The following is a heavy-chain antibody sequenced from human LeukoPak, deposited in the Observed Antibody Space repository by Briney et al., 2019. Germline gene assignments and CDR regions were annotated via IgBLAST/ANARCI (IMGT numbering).Heavy chain of an antibody. Sequence: PSETLSLTCTVSGGSVSSTFYYWGWIRQSPGKGLEWIGSIYYSGSTFYNPSLKGRVTISVDTSNNRFSLNLSSVTAADTAMYYCARSPERVRGFSIDLEYCDDWGQGTLVTVSS. CDR3: ARSPERVRGFSIDLEYCDD. D-gene: IGHD3-10*01. CDR2: IYYSGST. CDR1: GGSVSSTFYY. J-gene: IGHJ4*02. V-gene: IGHV4-39*01.